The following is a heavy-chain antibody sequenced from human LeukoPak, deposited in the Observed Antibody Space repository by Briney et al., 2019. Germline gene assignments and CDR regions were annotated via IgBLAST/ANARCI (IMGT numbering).Heavy chain of an antibody. J-gene: IGHJ4*02. CDR3: ARDSAKTTVTTLDY. CDR2: VDPEDGET. V-gene: IGHV1-69-2*01. Sequence: ASVKVSCKVSGYTFTDYYMHWVQQAPGKGLEWMGLVDPEDGETIYAEKFQGRVTITADTSTDTAYMELSSLRSEDTAVYYCARDSAKTTVTTLDYWGQGTLVTVSS. D-gene: IGHD4-17*01. CDR1: GYTFTDYY.